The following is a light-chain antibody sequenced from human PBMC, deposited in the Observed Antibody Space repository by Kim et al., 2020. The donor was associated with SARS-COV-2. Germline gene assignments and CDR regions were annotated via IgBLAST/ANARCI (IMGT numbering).Light chain of an antibody. CDR2: AAS. CDR3: QQSRTTPLLT. V-gene: IGKV1-39*01. CDR1: QSINTY. J-gene: IGKJ4*01. Sequence: DIQMTQSPSSLAASVGDRVTIACRASQSINTYLNWYQQKPGKAPKLLIYAASTLQSGVPSRFSGSGSETDFTLTISSLQPEDFATYYCQQSRTTPLLTFGGGTKVDIK.